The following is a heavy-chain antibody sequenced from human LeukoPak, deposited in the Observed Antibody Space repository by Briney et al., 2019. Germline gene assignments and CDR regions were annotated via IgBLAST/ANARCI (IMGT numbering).Heavy chain of an antibody. Sequence: GGSLRLSCAASGFTFSSYGMHWVRQAPGKGLEWVAVIWYDGSNKYYADSVKGRFTISRDNSKNTLYLQMNSLRAEDTAVYYCARAEGYYDSSGNDAFDIWGRGTMVTVSS. CDR1: GFTFSSYG. D-gene: IGHD3-22*01. CDR3: ARAEGYYDSSGNDAFDI. CDR2: IWYDGSNK. J-gene: IGHJ3*02. V-gene: IGHV3-33*01.